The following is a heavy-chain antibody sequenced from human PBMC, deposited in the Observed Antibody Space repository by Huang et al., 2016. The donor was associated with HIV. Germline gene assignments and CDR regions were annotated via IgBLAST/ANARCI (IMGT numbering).Heavy chain of an antibody. J-gene: IGHJ5*01. D-gene: IGHD6-13*01. Sequence: QVQLVQSGAEVKKPGASVTISCKASGFSILIYYIHWVRQAPGQGLEWMVIFNPSGGGADYAQKFKGRVTMTRDTSTRTLYMELSSLRSEDTAVYYCAREGITPSGTEVSGFDFWGQGTPVSVSS. V-gene: IGHV1-46*03. CDR3: AREGITPSGTEVSGFDF. CDR1: GFSILIYY. CDR2: FNPSGGGA.